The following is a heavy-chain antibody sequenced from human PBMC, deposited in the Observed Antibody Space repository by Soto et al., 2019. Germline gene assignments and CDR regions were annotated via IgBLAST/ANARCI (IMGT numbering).Heavy chain of an antibody. V-gene: IGHV1-58*02. Sequence: GGSVKVSCKASGFTFTSSAMQWVRQARGQRLEWIGWIVVGSGNTNYAQKFQERVTITRDMSTSTAYMELSSLRSEDTAVYYCAAHRNQYYDFWSGYQTWGQGTLVTVSS. D-gene: IGHD3-3*01. J-gene: IGHJ4*02. CDR3: AAHRNQYYDFWSGYQT. CDR2: IVVGSGNT. CDR1: GFTFTSSA.